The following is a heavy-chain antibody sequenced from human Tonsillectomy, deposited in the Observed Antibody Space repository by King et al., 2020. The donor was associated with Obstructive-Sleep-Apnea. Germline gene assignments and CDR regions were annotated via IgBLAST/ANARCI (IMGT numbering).Heavy chain of an antibody. CDR2: VSYDGSNK. J-gene: IGHJ4*02. CDR1: GFTFSSYA. V-gene: IGHV3-30*04. Sequence: VQLVESGGGVVQPGRSLRLSCAASGFTFSSYATHWVRQAPGKGLEWVAVVSYDGSNKYYGDSVKGRSTISRDNSKNMLYLQMNSLRTEDTAVYYCARSRPTSGYYFDYWGQGTLVTVSS. D-gene: IGHD2-2*01. CDR3: ARSRPTSGYYFDY.